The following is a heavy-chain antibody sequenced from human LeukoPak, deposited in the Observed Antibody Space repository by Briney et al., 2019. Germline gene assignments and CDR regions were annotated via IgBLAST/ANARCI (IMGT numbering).Heavy chain of an antibody. Sequence: GESLKISCMGSGYSFTSYWIGWVRQLPGKGLEWMGIIYPGDSDTRYRPSFQGQATISADTTISTACLQGRSLQASDPAMYYCARRDQNWFDPWGQGTLVTVSS. J-gene: IGHJ5*02. CDR2: IYPGDSDT. CDR3: ARRDQNWFDP. CDR1: GYSFTSYW. V-gene: IGHV5-51*01.